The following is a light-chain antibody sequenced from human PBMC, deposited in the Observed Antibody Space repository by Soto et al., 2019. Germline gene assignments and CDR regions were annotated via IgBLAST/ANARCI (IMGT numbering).Light chain of an antibody. CDR1: SSNIGAGYY. CDR2: GNS. Sequence: QSVLTQPPSVSGAPGQRVTISCTGSSSNIGAGYYVHWYQQLTGTDPKLLIYGNSNRPSGVPDRFSGSKSGTSASLAITGLQAEDEADYYCQSYDSRLSGYVFGTGTKVTVL. V-gene: IGLV1-40*01. J-gene: IGLJ1*01. CDR3: QSYDSRLSGYV.